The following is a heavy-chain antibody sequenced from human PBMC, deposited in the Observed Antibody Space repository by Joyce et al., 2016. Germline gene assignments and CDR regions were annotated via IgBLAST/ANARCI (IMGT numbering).Heavy chain of an antibody. V-gene: IGHV3-33*01. CDR1: GFTFSSYG. J-gene: IGHJ4*02. CDR3: AREGEMSTINS. CDR2: IWFDGSNK. D-gene: IGHD5-24*01. Sequence: QVKLVESGGGVVQPGRSLRVSCAASGFTFSSYGMHWVRQAPGKGLEWVAFIWFDGSNKYHADSVKGRFTISRDKSRNTMYLQMNSLRVEDTAVYYCAREGEMSTINSWGQGTQVTVSS.